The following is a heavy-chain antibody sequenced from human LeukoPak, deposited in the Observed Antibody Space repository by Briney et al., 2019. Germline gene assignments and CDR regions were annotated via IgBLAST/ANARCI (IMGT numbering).Heavy chain of an antibody. J-gene: IGHJ4*02. D-gene: IGHD1-14*01. CDR3: ARGYQGLSSPSFDY. CDR1: GGSISSYY. Sequence: SETLSLTCTVSGGSISSYYWSWIRQPAGKGLEWIGRIYTSGSTNYNPSLKSRVTISVDTSKNQFSLKLSSVTAADTAVYYCARGYQGLSSPSFDYWGQGTLVTVSS. CDR2: IYTSGST. V-gene: IGHV4-4*07.